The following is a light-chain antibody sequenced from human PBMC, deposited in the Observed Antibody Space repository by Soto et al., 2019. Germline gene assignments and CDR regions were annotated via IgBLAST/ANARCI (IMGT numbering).Light chain of an antibody. Sequence: DIVLTQSPGTLYLSPGERAILSCRASQSVSSGYLAWYQQRPGQAPRLLIYGASTRATGIPDRFSGSGSGTDFTLTISSLQPDDFATYYCQQYNSYPGTFGQGTKVDIK. CDR1: QSVSSGY. CDR3: QQYNSYPGT. V-gene: IGKV3-20*01. J-gene: IGKJ1*01. CDR2: GAS.